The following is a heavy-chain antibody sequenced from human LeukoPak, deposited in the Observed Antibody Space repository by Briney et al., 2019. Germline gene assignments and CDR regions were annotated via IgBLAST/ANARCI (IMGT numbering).Heavy chain of an antibody. V-gene: IGHV3-23*01. CDR1: GGSISRSN. CDR2: ISGSGGST. J-gene: IGHJ4*02. CDR3: ARKKAARSNGYYFDY. D-gene: IGHD6-6*01. Sequence: ASETLSLTCAVSGGSISRSNWWSWVRQAPGKGLEWVSAISGSGGSTYYADSVKGRFTISRDNSKNTLYLQMNSLRAEDTAVYYCARKKAARSNGYYFDYWGQGTLVTVSS.